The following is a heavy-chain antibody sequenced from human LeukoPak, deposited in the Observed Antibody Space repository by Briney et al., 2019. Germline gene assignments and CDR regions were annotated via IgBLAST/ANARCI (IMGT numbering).Heavy chain of an antibody. D-gene: IGHD6-6*01. CDR3: ARHRSSWLIDY. Sequence: GGSLRLSCAASGFTFNSCAMSWVRQAPWERLQWVSGISDSGGNTYYADSVRGRFTISRGNSKNTLYLQMNSLRAEDTAVYYCARHRSSWLIDYWGQGTLVTVSS. CDR1: GFTFNSCA. J-gene: IGHJ4*02. V-gene: IGHV3-23*01. CDR2: ISDSGGNT.